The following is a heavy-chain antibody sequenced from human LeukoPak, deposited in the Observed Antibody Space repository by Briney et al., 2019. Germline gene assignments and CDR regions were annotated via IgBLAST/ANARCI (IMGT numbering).Heavy chain of an antibody. V-gene: IGHV4-38-2*02. J-gene: IGHJ4*02. CDR3: AREGRSTIDY. D-gene: IGHD6-13*01. CDR1: GYSISSGYY. Sequence: PSETLSLTCTVSGYSISSGYYWGWIRQPPGKGLEWIGSIYHSGSTYYNPSLKSRVTISVDTSKNQFSLKLSSVTAADTAVYYCAREGRSTIDYWGQGTLVTVSS. CDR2: IYHSGST.